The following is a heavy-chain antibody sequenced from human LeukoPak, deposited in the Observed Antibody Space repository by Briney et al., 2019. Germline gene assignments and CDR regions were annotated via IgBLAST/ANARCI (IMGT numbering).Heavy chain of an antibody. Sequence: SVKVSCKASGGTFSSYAISWVRQAPGQGLEWMGGIIPIFGTANYAQKFQGRVTITTDESTSTAYMELSSLRSEDTAVYYCARGPNYHGSGRHKYNWFDPWGQGTLVTVSS. CDR2: IIPIFGTA. V-gene: IGHV1-69*05. J-gene: IGHJ5*02. CDR1: GGTFSSYA. CDR3: ARGPNYHGSGRHKYNWFDP. D-gene: IGHD3-10*01.